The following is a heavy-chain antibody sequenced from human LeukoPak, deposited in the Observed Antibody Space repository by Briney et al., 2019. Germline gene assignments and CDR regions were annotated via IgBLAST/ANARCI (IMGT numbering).Heavy chain of an antibody. CDR3: ARFNYDSSGGAFDI. Sequence: GGSQRLSCAACGFTFSSYDMHWLRQATGKGLEWVSAIGTACDTYYPGSVKGRFTISRENAKNSLYLQMNSLRAGDTAEYYCARFNYDSSGGAFDIWGQGTMVTVSS. D-gene: IGHD3-22*01. J-gene: IGHJ3*02. CDR2: IGTACDT. CDR1: GFTFSSYD. V-gene: IGHV3-13*01.